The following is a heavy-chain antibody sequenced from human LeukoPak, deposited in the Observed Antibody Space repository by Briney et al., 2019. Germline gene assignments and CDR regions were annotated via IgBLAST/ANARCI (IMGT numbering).Heavy chain of an antibody. J-gene: IGHJ4*02. CDR2: ISAYNGNT. D-gene: IGHD3-10*01. V-gene: IGHV1-18*04. CDR3: ARDSITTVRGVIRGSSDFDY. CDR1: GYTFTNYG. Sequence: GASVKVSCKAAGYTFTNYGISWVRHAPGQGLEWMGWISAYNGNTNYAQKFQGRVTMTAETSTSTAYMELRSLRSDDTAVYYCARDSITTVRGVIRGSSDFDYWGQGTLVTVSS.